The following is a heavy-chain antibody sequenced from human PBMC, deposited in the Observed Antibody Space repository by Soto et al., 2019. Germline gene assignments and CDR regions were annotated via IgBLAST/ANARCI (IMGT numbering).Heavy chain of an antibody. CDR3: ARRERPDDYFDY. Sequence: EVQLVESGGGLVQPGGSLRLSCAASGITFSTHWMSWVRQAPGKGLEWVANIKQGGTEEYYVDSVKGRFTISRDDAKKSLYLQMDSLRADDTAVYYCARRERPDDYFDYWGQGTLVTVSS. CDR2: IKQGGTEE. V-gene: IGHV3-7*03. D-gene: IGHD1-26*01. J-gene: IGHJ4*02. CDR1: GITFSTHW.